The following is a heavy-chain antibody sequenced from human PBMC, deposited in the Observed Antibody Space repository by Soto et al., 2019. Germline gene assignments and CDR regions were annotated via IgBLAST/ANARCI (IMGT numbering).Heavy chain of an antibody. CDR1: GGSISSYC. J-gene: IGHJ4*02. V-gene: IGHV4-59*01. D-gene: IGHD6-19*01. Sequence: TSETLSLTCTVSGGSISSYCWSWIRQPPGKGLAWIGYIYYSGSTNYNPSLKSRVTISVDTSKNQFSLKLSSVTAADTAMYYCVRGPGIAVADWGQGTLVTVSS. CDR3: VRGPGIAVAD. CDR2: IYYSGST.